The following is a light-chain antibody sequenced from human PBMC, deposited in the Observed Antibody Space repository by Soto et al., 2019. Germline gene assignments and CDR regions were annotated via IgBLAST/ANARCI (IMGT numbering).Light chain of an antibody. CDR2: GAS. CDR3: QQYGSSPQT. J-gene: IGKJ1*01. V-gene: IGKV3-20*01. Sequence: EIVLTQSPATLSLSPGERATLSCRASQSVSSSYLAWYQQNPGQAPRLLIYGASSRATGIPDRFSGSGSGTDFTLTISRLEPEDFAVYYCQQYGSSPQTFGQGTKVDI. CDR1: QSVSSSY.